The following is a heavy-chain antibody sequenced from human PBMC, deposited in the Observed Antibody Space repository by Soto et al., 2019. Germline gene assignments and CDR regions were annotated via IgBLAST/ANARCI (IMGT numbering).Heavy chain of an antibody. CDR3: ARHPQTRGYFDY. CDR1: EGNIGSYY. Sequence: SVPNPLPSTVSEGNIGSYYWSWIRQPPGKGLEWIGYIYYTGTTNYNPSLKSRVTISVDTSKNQFSLKLSSVTAADTAVYYCARHPQTRGYFDYWGQGTLVTVSS. V-gene: IGHV4-59*08. CDR2: IYYTGTT. J-gene: IGHJ4*02. D-gene: IGHD2-2*01.